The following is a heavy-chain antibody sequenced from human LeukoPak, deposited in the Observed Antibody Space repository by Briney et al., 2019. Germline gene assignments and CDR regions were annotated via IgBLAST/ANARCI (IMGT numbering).Heavy chain of an antibody. CDR3: ARVAYYDSSGYPGPDFDY. D-gene: IGHD3-22*01. CDR2: IYYSGST. Sequence: SETLSLTCTVSGGSISSYYWSWIRQPPGKGLEWLGYIYYSGSTNYNPSLKSRVTISVDTSKNQFSLKLSSVTAADTAVYYCARVAYYDSSGYPGPDFDYWGQGTLVTVSS. V-gene: IGHV4-59*08. J-gene: IGHJ4*02. CDR1: GGSISSYY.